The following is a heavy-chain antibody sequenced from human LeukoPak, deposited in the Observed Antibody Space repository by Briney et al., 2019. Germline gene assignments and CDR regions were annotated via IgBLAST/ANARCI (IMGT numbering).Heavy chain of an antibody. Sequence: SETLSLTCTVSGASISNYYWSWIRQSPGKGLEWIGYMLYSGSTNQNPSLRSRVTISVDTSKNQFSLKLSSVTAADTAVYYCARTIIKYGMDVWGQGTTVTVSS. V-gene: IGHV4-59*08. CDR1: GASISNYY. D-gene: IGHD3-3*01. CDR3: ARTIIKYGMDV. CDR2: MLYSGST. J-gene: IGHJ6*02.